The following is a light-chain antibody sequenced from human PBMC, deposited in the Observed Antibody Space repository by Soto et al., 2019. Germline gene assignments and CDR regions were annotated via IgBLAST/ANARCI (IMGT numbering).Light chain of an antibody. CDR2: GAS. Sequence: EVVLTQSPGTLSLSPGERATLSCRASQNVYINSLAWYQQKPGQPPRLLIYGASTRAAGIPERISGSGSGAYFALSIEGLEPEDFEIYYCRQYGKSPLPFGPGTRVY. CDR1: QNVYINS. J-gene: IGKJ3*01. CDR3: RQYGKSPLP. V-gene: IGKV3-20*01.